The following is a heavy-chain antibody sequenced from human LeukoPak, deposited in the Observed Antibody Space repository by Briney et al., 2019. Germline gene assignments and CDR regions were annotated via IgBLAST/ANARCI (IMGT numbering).Heavy chain of an antibody. D-gene: IGHD1-14*01. Sequence: GGSAKIFCQGFGYNFFTYWIGWGRQGPGKGLEGVGLIYPRASDTRYSPSFQGQVTISVDEAINTAYLQLSSLKASDAAIFYCVRRPPGPEEFDHWGQGTLVTVSS. J-gene: IGHJ4*02. CDR2: IYPRASDT. V-gene: IGHV5-51*01. CDR3: VRRPPGPEEFDH. CDR1: GYNFFTYW.